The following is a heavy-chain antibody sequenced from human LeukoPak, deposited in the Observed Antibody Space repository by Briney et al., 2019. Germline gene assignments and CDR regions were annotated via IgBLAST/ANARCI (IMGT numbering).Heavy chain of an antibody. J-gene: IGHJ4*02. Sequence: SETLSLTCAVYGGSFSGYYWSWIRQPPGKGLEWIGEINHSRSTNYNPSLKSRVTISVDTSKNQFSLKLSSVTAADTAVYYCARVPKDYGSGSTYYFDYWGQGTLVTVSS. D-gene: IGHD3-10*01. CDR2: INHSRST. CDR3: ARVPKDYGSGSTYYFDY. V-gene: IGHV4-34*01. CDR1: GGSFSGYY.